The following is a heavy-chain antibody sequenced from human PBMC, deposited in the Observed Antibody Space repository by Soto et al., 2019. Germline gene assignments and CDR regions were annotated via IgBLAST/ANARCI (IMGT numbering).Heavy chain of an antibody. CDR1: GDTFSSYA. CDR3: ATSVELLRGSYFDY. D-gene: IGHD2-15*01. CDR2: IIPTFSRT. V-gene: IGHV1-69*13. Sequence: RASVKVSCKASGDTFSSYAISWVRQAPGKGLEWMGKIIPTFSRTNYAQKFQGRLTISADDSTSTAYMELSSLLSEDTAVYYCATSVELLRGSYFDYWGQGTLVTVSS. J-gene: IGHJ4*02.